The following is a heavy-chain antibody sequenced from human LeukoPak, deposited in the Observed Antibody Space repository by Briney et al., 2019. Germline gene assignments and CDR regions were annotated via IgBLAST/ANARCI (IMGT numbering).Heavy chain of an antibody. CDR3: ARQKQSHGNFDY. Sequence: GGSLRLSCVASGFSFSTYWMTWVRRAPGKGLEWVANINQYGTEKYYGDSVKGRFTISRDNAKNSLYLQMNSLRAEDTAMYYCARQKQSHGNFDYWGQGTLVTVSS. V-gene: IGHV3-7*03. CDR1: GFSFSTYW. J-gene: IGHJ4*02. D-gene: IGHD1-26*01. CDR2: INQYGTEK.